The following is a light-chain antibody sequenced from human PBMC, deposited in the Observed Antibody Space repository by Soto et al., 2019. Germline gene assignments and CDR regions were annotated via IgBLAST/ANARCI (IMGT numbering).Light chain of an antibody. Sequence: DIQMTQSPSTLSGSVGDRVTITCRASQTISSWLAWYQQKPGKAPKLLIYKASTLKSGVPSRFSGSGSGTEFTLTISSLQPDDFATYYRQHYNSYSWTFGQGTKVDNK. V-gene: IGKV1-5*03. CDR1: QTISSW. J-gene: IGKJ1*01. CDR3: QHYNSYSWT. CDR2: KAS.